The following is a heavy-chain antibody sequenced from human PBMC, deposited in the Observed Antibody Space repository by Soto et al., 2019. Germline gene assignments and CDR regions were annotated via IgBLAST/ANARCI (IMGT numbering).Heavy chain of an antibody. CDR3: ARDRSGRSTLAARRRWFDP. J-gene: IGHJ5*02. V-gene: IGHV1-3*01. CDR2: INAGNGNT. D-gene: IGHD6-6*01. Sequence: GASVKVSCKASGYTFTSYAMHWVRQAPGQRLEWMGWINAGNGNTKYSQKFQGRVTVTRDTSASTAYMELSSLRSEDTAVYYCARDRSGRSTLAARRRWFDPWGQGTLVTVSS. CDR1: GYTFTSYA.